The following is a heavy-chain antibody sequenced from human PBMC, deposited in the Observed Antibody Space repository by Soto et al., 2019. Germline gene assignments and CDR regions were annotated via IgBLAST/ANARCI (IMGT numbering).Heavy chain of an antibody. J-gene: IGHJ4*02. Sequence: PSETLSLTCTVSGGSISSYYWSWIRQPPGKGLEWIGYIYYSGSTNYNPSLKSRVTISVDTSKNQFSLKLSSVTAADTAVYYCAVTQGCSSSWCAPSFDYWGQGTLVTVSS. CDR1: GGSISSYY. V-gene: IGHV4-59*01. CDR3: AVTQGCSSSWCAPSFDY. CDR2: IYYSGST. D-gene: IGHD6-13*01.